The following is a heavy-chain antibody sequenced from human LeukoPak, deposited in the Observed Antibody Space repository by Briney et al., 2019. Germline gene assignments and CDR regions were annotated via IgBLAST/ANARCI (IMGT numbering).Heavy chain of an antibody. CDR1: GYSFTSYW. Sequence: GESLKISCKGSGYSFTSYWIGWVRQMPGKGLEWMGIICPGDSDTRYSPSFQGQVTISADKSISTAYLQWSSLKASDTAMYYCARCIDFPLYYIDVWGKGTTVTVSS. CDR3: ARCIDFPLYYIDV. D-gene: IGHD3-3*01. V-gene: IGHV5-51*01. CDR2: ICPGDSDT. J-gene: IGHJ6*03.